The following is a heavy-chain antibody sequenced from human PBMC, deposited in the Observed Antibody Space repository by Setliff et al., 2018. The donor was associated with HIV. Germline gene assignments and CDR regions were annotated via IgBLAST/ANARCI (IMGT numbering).Heavy chain of an antibody. CDR2: IYHGGST. CDR1: GGSISSSNW. D-gene: IGHD3-22*01. Sequence: PSETLSLTCAVSGGSISSSNWWSWVRQPPGKGLEWIGEIYHGGSTHYNPSLKSRVTVSKDTTKNQLSLRLSSVTAADTAVYYCARQIWNESPGYGFDPWGQGTLVTVSS. V-gene: IGHV4-4*02. J-gene: IGHJ5*02. CDR3: ARQIWNESPGYGFDP.